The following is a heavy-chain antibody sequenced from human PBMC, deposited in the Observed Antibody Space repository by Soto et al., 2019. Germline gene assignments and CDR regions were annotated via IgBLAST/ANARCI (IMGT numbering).Heavy chain of an antibody. CDR2: IIPIFGTA. CDR1: GGTFSSYA. CDR3: ARCSPSGFRITMDGSYYYGMDV. J-gene: IGHJ6*02. V-gene: IGHV1-69*13. Sequence: GASVKVSCKASGGTFSSYAISWVRQAPGQGLEWMGGIIPIFGTANYAQKFQGRVTITADESTSTAYMELSSLRSEDTAVYYCARCSPSGFRITMDGSYYYGMDVWGQGTTVTVSS. D-gene: IGHD3-10*01.